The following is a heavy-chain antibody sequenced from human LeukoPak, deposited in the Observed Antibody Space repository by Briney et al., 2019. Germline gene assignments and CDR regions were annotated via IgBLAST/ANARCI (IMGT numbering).Heavy chain of an antibody. D-gene: IGHD6-13*01. CDR1: GGSVSSGSYY. CDR2: IYYSGST. V-gene: IGHV4-61*01. CDR3: ARGLSIGSSWYVRSSAVSFDY. Sequence: SETLSLTCTVSGGSVSSGSYYWSWIRQPPGKGLEWIGYIYYSGSTNYNPSLKSRVTISVDTSKNQFSLKLSSVTAADTAVYYCARGLSIGSSWYVRSSAVSFDYWGQGTLVTVSS. J-gene: IGHJ4*02.